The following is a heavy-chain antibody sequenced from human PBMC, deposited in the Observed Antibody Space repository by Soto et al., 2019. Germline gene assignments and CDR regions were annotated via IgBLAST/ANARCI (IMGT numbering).Heavy chain of an antibody. CDR2: IWNDGSNK. Sequence: QVQLVESGGGVVQPGRSLRLSCAASGFTFSSYGMHWVRQAPGKGLEWVALIWNDGSNKYYADSVKGRFTISRDNSKNTLYLHMNSLRAEDTAVYYCARERYSSSCVDYWGQGTLVTVSS. CDR1: GFTFSSYG. V-gene: IGHV3-33*01. J-gene: IGHJ4*02. CDR3: ARERYSSSCVDY. D-gene: IGHD6-6*01.